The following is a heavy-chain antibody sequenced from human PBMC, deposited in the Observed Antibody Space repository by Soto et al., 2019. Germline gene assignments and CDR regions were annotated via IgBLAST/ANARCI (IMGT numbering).Heavy chain of an antibody. V-gene: IGHV4-4*02. CDR3: ARVLGNDAFDI. CDR1: GGSISSSNW. J-gene: IGHJ3*02. CDR2: IYHSGST. D-gene: IGHD3-3*02. Sequence: QVQLQESGPGLVKPSGTLSLTCAVSGGSISSSNWWSWVRQPPGKGLEWIGEIYHSGSTNYNPSLKSRVTISVDTSKNQFSLELSSVPAADTAVYYCARVLGNDAFDIWGQGTMVTVSS.